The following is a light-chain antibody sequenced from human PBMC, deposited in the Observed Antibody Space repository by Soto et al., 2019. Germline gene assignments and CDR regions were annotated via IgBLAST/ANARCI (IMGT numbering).Light chain of an antibody. Sequence: QSALTQPASVSGSPGQSITISCTGTSSDVGGYNYVSWYQQHPGKAPKLMIYEVSNRPSGVSNRFSGSKSDNTASLTISGLQGEDEADYYCYSYTSSSTWVFGGGTKVTVL. CDR1: SSDVGGYNY. CDR2: EVS. V-gene: IGLV2-14*01. CDR3: YSYTSSSTWV. J-gene: IGLJ3*02.